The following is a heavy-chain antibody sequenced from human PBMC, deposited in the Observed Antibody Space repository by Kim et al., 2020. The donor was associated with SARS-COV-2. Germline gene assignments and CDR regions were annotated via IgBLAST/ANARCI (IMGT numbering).Heavy chain of an antibody. J-gene: IGHJ3*02. D-gene: IGHD6-13*01. Sequence: GSVKGRFTISRENAKNALYLQMNSLRAGDTAVYYCARVGGIAAAGRAFDIWGQGTMVTVSS. CDR3: ARVGGIAAAGRAFDI. V-gene: IGHV3-13*01.